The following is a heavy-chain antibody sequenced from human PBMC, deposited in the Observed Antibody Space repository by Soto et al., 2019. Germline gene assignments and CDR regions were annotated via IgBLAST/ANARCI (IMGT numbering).Heavy chain of an antibody. CDR3: ARNRASGLDN. V-gene: IGHV1-46*01. CDR1: GYTFTTYY. J-gene: IGHJ3*01. CDR2: INPSGGRT. Sequence: ASVKVSCKASGYTFTTYYLHWVRQAPGQGLEWMGFINPSGGRTSYSRKFQGRVTMTRDTSTSTVYVEVSSLRSEDTAVYYCARNRASGLDNWGQGTKVTVSS. D-gene: IGHD3-9*01.